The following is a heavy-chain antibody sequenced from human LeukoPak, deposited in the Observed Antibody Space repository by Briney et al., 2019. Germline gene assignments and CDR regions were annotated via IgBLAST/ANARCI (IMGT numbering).Heavy chain of an antibody. J-gene: IGHJ4*02. V-gene: IGHV3-15*01. CDR2: IKSKADGGTT. D-gene: IGHD2/OR15-2a*01. CDR1: GFTVNSNL. Sequence: KTGGSLRLSCAASGFTVNSNLMSWVRQAPGKGLEWVGRIKSKADGGTTDYAAPVKGRFTISRDDSKNTLYLQMNSLKTEDTAMYYCTTDDPVNRSWGQGTLVTVSS. CDR3: TTDDPVNRS.